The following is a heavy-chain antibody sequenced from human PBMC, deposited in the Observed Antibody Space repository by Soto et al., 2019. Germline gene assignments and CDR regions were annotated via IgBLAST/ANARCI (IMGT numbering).Heavy chain of an antibody. CDR3: ARGGYDILTGYQYYSYYYMDV. D-gene: IGHD3-9*01. CDR1: GYTFTGYY. J-gene: IGHJ6*03. CDR2: INPNSGGT. Sequence: ASVKVSCKASGYTFTGYYMHWVRQAPGQGLECMGWINPNSGGTNYAQKFQGWVTMTRDTSISTAYMELSRLRSDDTAVYYCARGGYDILTGYQYYSYYYMDVWGKGTTVTVSS. V-gene: IGHV1-2*04.